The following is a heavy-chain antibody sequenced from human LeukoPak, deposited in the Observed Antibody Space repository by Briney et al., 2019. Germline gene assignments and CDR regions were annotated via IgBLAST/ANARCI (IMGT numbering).Heavy chain of an antibody. CDR1: GFTFSSYD. Sequence: GGSLRLSCAASGFTFSSYDMHWVRQAPGKGLEWVSAICTAGDTYYPGSVTGRFTISRENTKNSLYLQMNSLRAGDTAVYYCAREAVGQCPCYFDLWGRGTLVTVSS. D-gene: IGHD3-16*01. J-gene: IGHJ2*01. CDR2: ICTAGDT. V-gene: IGHV3-13*01. CDR3: AREAVGQCPCYFDL.